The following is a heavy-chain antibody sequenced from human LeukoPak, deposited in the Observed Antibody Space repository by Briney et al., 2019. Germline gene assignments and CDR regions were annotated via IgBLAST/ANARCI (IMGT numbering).Heavy chain of an antibody. V-gene: IGHV3-33*01. Sequence: PGTSLRLSCAASGFAFNTYAMHWVRQAPGKGLEWVTLIWHDGSHKFYIDSVMGRFTISRDNSKNTVYLQMNGLRAEDTAVYYCARDIFGSGSYPDFWGQGTLVTVSS. CDR3: ARDIFGSGSYPDF. J-gene: IGHJ4*02. CDR1: GFAFNTYA. CDR2: IWHDGSHK. D-gene: IGHD3-10*01.